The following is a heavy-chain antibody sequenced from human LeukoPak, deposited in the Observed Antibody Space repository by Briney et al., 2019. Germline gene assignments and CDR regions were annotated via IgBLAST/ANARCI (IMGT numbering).Heavy chain of an antibody. CDR2: IYYSGST. CDR3: ASIMEGSDYGGRHGAFDI. J-gene: IGHJ3*02. Sequence: SETLSLTCTVSGGSISSSSYYWGWIRQPPGKGLEWIGSIYYSGSTYYNPSLKSRVTISVDTSKNQFSLKLSSVTAADTAVYYCASIMEGSDYGGRHGAFDIWGQGTMVTVSS. D-gene: IGHD4-23*01. CDR1: GGSISSSSYY. V-gene: IGHV4-39*07.